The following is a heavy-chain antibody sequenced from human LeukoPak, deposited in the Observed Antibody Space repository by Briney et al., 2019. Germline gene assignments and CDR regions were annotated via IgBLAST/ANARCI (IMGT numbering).Heavy chain of an antibody. V-gene: IGHV3-21*01. Sequence: GGSLRLSCAASGFTFSLYSMNWVRQAPGKGLEWVSSISSGSDYIFYGDSLKGRFSISRDNAKNSLYLQMNSPRAEDTAVYYCARGGRRFDSWGQGTLVSVSS. CDR2: ISSGSDYI. CDR3: ARGGRRFDS. J-gene: IGHJ5*01. D-gene: IGHD2-15*01. CDR1: GFTFSLYS.